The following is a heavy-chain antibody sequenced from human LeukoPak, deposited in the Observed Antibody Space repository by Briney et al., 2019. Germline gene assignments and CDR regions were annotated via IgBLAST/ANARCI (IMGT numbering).Heavy chain of an antibody. J-gene: IGHJ4*02. Sequence: ASVKVSCKASGYTFTGYYMHWVRQAPGQGLEWVGWINPNSGGTNYAQKFQGRVTMTRDTSISTAYMELSRLRSDDTAVYYCARVLGYCSSTSCQGSFDYWGQGTLVTVSS. CDR1: GYTFTGYY. D-gene: IGHD2-2*01. V-gene: IGHV1-2*02. CDR2: INPNSGGT. CDR3: ARVLGYCSSTSCQGSFDY.